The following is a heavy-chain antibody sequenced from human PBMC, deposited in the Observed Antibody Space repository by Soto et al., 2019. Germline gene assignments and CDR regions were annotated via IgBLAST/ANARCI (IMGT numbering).Heavy chain of an antibody. CDR1: GFTFSNAW. CDR3: TIGGSSGWVSYYFDY. D-gene: IGHD2-15*01. V-gene: IGHV3-15*07. Sequence: EVQLVESGGGLVKPGGSLRLSCAASGFTFSNAWMNWVRQAPGKGLEWVGRIKSKTVGGTTDYAAPVKGRFTISRDDSKNTLYLQMDSLKTEDAVVYYCTIGGSSGWVSYYFDYWGQGTLVTVSS. CDR2: IKSKTVGGTT. J-gene: IGHJ4*02.